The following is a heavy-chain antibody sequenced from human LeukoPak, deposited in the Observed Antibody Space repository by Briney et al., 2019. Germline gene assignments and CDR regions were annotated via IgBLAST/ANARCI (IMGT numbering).Heavy chain of an antibody. CDR2: IYHTGSI. CDR3: AGSTSRETFDY. V-gene: IGHV4-38-2*01. D-gene: IGHD2-2*01. CDR1: GYSISSCYY. Sequence: SETLSLTCAVSGYSISSCYYWGWIRQPPGKGLEWIGSIYHTGSIYYNPSLKSRVTISVDTSKNQFSLRLSSVTAADTAVYYCAGSTSRETFDYWGQGTLVTVSS. J-gene: IGHJ4*02.